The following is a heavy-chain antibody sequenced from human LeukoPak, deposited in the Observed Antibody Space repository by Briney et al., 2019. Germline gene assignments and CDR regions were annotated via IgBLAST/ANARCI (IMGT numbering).Heavy chain of an antibody. CDR1: GFTFSSYS. Sequence: GGSLRLSCAASGFTFSSYSMNWVRQAPGKGLEWVSSISSSSSYIYYADSVKGRFTISRDSAKNSLYLQMSSLRAEDTALYYCAKDMGAVGATHMDVWGKGTTVTVSS. D-gene: IGHD1-26*01. V-gene: IGHV3-21*04. CDR2: ISSSSSYI. J-gene: IGHJ6*03. CDR3: AKDMGAVGATHMDV.